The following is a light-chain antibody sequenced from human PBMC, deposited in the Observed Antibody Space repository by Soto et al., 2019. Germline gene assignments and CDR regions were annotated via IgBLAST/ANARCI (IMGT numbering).Light chain of an antibody. Sequence: QSELTQPASVSGSPGQSITISCTGTSSDVGGYNYVSWYQQHPGKAPKVMIYEVNNRPSGVSNRFSGSKSGNTASLTISGLQAEDEADYYCSSYTTSSTYVFGTGTKVTVL. CDR2: EVN. V-gene: IGLV2-14*01. CDR3: SSYTTSSTYV. CDR1: SSDVGGYNY. J-gene: IGLJ1*01.